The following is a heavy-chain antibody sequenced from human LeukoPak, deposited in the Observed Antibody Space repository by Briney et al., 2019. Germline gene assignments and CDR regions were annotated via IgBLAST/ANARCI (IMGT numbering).Heavy chain of an antibody. D-gene: IGHD6-19*01. V-gene: IGHV3-74*03. Sequence: GGSLRLSCIASGFTFSSYLMHWVRQAPGKGLVWVSRINSDGSSTMYADSVRGRFTISRDNAKSRLYLQMNSLRAEDTAVYYCTRDLGIAVADVFDYWGQGTPVTVSS. J-gene: IGHJ4*02. CDR3: TRDLGIAVADVFDY. CDR2: INSDGSST. CDR1: GFTFSSYL.